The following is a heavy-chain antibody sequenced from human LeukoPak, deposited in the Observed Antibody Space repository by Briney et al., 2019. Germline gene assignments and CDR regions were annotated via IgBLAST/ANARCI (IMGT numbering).Heavy chain of an antibody. D-gene: IGHD6-13*01. CDR3: ARDGGSSWYFDY. CDR1: GFTFSDYY. V-gene: IGHV3-11*04. Sequence: PGGSLRLSCAASGFTFSDYYMSWIRQAPGEGLGCVSYISISGNTTYHADSVKGRFTISRDNAKNSLYLQMSSLRAEDTAVYYCARDGGSSWYFDYWGQGTLVTVSS. CDR2: ISISGNTT. J-gene: IGHJ4*02.